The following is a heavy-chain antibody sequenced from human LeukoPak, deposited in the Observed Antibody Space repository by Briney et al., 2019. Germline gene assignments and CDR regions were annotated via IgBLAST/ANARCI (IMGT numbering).Heavy chain of an antibody. CDR2: VYTSGTT. D-gene: IGHD3-10*01. CDR1: GGSISGYY. Sequence: KPSETLSLTCTVSGGSISGYYWSWFRQPAGKDLEWIGRVYTSGTTNYNPSLKSRVTMSIDTSKNQFSLKLTSVTAADTAVYYCARGFGHPWGQGTLVTVSS. J-gene: IGHJ5*02. CDR3: ARGFGHP. V-gene: IGHV4-4*07.